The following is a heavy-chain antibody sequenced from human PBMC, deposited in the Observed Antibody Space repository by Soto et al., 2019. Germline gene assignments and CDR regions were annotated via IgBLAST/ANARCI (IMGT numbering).Heavy chain of an antibody. Sequence: SETLSLTCSVSGGSISSGDYHYNWIRQHPGRGLEWIGFIFFGGSTYYNPSLKSRVTISVDTSKNQFSLKLSSVTAADTAVYYCAGNYEFDYWGQGTLVTVSS. J-gene: IGHJ4*02. CDR1: GGSISSGDYH. V-gene: IGHV4-30-4*08. D-gene: IGHD4-4*01. CDR2: IFFGGST. CDR3: AGNYEFDY.